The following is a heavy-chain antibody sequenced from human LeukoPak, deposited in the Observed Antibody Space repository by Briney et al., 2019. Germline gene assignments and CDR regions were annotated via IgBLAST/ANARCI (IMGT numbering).Heavy chain of an antibody. V-gene: IGHV4-61*05. J-gene: IGHJ4*02. CDR2: IYYSGST. CDR1: GGSIISSTYY. CDR3: ARLAWLHFDY. D-gene: IGHD5-12*01. Sequence: SETLSLTCTVSGGSIISSTYYWAWIRQPLGKGLEWIGYIYYSGSTNYNPSLKSRVTISVDTSKNQFSLKLSSVTAADKAIYYCARLAWLHFDYWGQGTLVTVSS.